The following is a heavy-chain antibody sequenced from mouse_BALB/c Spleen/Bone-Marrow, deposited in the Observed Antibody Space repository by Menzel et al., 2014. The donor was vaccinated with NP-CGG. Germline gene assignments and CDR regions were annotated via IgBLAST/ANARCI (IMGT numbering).Heavy chain of an antibody. CDR3: ARSRYYYAMDY. J-gene: IGHJ4*01. Sequence: QVQLQQPGAELVKPVASVEMSCKATGYTFTSYNVHRVKQTPGQGLEWIGAIYPGNGGTAYSQKFKDKATLTADKSSSTAYMQLSRLTSEDSAVYYCARSRYYYAMDYWGQGTSVTVSS. V-gene: IGHV1-12*01. CDR1: GYTFTSYN. CDR2: IYPGNGGT.